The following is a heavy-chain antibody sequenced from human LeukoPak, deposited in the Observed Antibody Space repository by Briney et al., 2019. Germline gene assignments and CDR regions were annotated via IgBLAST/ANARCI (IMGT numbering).Heavy chain of an antibody. D-gene: IGHD2-15*01. Sequence: ASVKVSCKVSGYTLTELSMHWVRQAPGKGLEWMGGFDPEDGETIYAQKFQGRVTMTEDTSTDTAYMELSSLRAEDTAVCYCASRLGRDIVVVVAATGYWGQGTLDTVSS. CDR2: FDPEDGET. CDR1: GYTLTELS. V-gene: IGHV1-24*01. J-gene: IGHJ4*02. CDR3: ASRLGRDIVVVVAATGY.